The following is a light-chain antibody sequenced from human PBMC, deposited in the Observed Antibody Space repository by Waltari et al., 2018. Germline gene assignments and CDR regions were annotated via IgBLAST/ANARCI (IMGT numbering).Light chain of an antibody. J-gene: IGKJ1*01. CDR2: LGS. Sequence: DIVMTQSPLSLPVTPGEPASISCRSSQSLLLQSNGYNYLDWYLQKPGQSPHLLIYLGSSRACGVPDRSSGRGAGTEFTLKIRRVEDEDVGVYYWMQGRQFPWTFGQGTKVDI. CDR1: QSLLLQSNGYNY. V-gene: IGKV2-28*01. CDR3: MQGRQFPWT.